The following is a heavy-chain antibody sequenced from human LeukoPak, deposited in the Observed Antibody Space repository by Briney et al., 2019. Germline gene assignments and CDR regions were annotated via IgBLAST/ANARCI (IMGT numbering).Heavy chain of an antibody. J-gene: IGHJ4*02. CDR2: INHSGST. Sequence: SETLSLTCAVYGGSFSGYYWSWIRQPPGKGLEWIGEINHSGSTNYNPSLKSRVTISVDTSKNQFSLKLSSVTAADTAVYYCARHGLVRVVVPAASGEWRSKFDYWGQGTLVTVSS. CDR1: GGSFSGYY. D-gene: IGHD2-2*01. CDR3: ARHGLVRVVVPAASGEWRSKFDY. V-gene: IGHV4-34*01.